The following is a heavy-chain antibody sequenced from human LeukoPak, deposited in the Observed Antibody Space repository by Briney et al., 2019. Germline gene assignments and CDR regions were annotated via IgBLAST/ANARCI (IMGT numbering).Heavy chain of an antibody. V-gene: IGHV7-4-1*02. CDR2: INTNTGNP. CDR3: ARVEMATIEIDY. D-gene: IGHD5-24*01. Sequence: GASVKVSCKASGYTFTSYAMNWVRQAPGQGLEWMGWINTNTGNPTYAQGFTGRFVFSLDTPVSTAYLQISSLKAEDTAVYYCARVEMATIEIDYWGQGTLVTVSS. CDR1: GYTFTSYA. J-gene: IGHJ4*02.